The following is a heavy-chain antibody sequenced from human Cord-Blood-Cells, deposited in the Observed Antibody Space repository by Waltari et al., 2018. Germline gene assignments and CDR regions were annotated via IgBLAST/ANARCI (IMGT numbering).Heavy chain of an antibody. CDR2: IYYSGST. Sequence: QLQLQESGPGLVKPSETLSLTCTVSGGSISSSSYSWGWFRQPPGKGLEWIGSIYYSGSTYYNPSLKSRVTISVDTSKNQFSLKLSSVTAADTAVYYCASLPLTGDFSDYWGQGTLVTVSS. V-gene: IGHV4-39*07. CDR3: ASLPLTGDFSDY. D-gene: IGHD7-27*01. J-gene: IGHJ4*02. CDR1: GGSISSSSYS.